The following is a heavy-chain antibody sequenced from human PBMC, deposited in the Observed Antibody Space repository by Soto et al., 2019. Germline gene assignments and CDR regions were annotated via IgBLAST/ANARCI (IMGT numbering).Heavy chain of an antibody. CDR3: ERYANSGYSYGPGGMDV. J-gene: IGHJ6*02. V-gene: IGHV1-46*01. Sequence: ASVKVSCKASGYTFTSYYMHWVRQAPGQGLEWMGIINPSGGSTSYAQKFQGRVTMTRDTSTSTVYMELSSLRSEDTAVYYCERYANSGYSYGPGGMDVWGQGTTVTVSS. CDR2: INPSGGST. CDR1: GYTFTSYY. D-gene: IGHD5-18*01.